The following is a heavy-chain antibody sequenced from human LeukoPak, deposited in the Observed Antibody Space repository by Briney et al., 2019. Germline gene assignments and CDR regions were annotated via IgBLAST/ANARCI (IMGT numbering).Heavy chain of an antibody. CDR3: ARVYGSSWFQFFDY. D-gene: IGHD6-13*01. J-gene: IGHJ4*02. CDR1: GFTFSSYW. CDR2: IKQDGSEK. Sequence: GSLRLSCAASGFTFSSYWMSWVRQAPGKGLEWVANIKQDGSEKYYVDSVKGRFTISRDNAKNSLYLQMNSLRAEDTAVYYCARVYGSSWFQFFDYWGQGTLVTVSS. V-gene: IGHV3-7*01.